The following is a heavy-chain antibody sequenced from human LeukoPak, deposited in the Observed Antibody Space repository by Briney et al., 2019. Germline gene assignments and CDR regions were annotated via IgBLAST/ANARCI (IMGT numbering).Heavy chain of an antibody. J-gene: IGHJ4*02. CDR3: VIQTRYGGNYYFYY. CDR2: INWNDRST. D-gene: IGHD4/OR15-4a*01. CDR1: GYTFGLYG. Sequence: PGGSVRLSRAASGYTFGLYGISWVRQPPAKGLVWVSGINWNDRSTGYADSVKGRFTISRDDDKNSLYLQMNSLRDQDRSLYNCVIQTRYGGNYYFYYRRQPTLVTVPS. V-gene: IGHV3-20*01.